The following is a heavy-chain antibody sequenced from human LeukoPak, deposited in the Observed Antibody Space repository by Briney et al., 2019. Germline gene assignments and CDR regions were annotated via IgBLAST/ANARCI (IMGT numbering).Heavy chain of an antibody. CDR1: GVTLSSYA. D-gene: IGHD3-10*01. Sequence: PGGSLRLSCTASGVTLSSYAMSWARQAPGKGLEWVSGIHPGDNTYYADSVKGRFTISRDNSKNTLYLQMNSLRAEDTAVYYCTRGASYYDYWGQGTLVTVSS. CDR3: TRGASYYDY. V-gene: IGHV3-53*01. J-gene: IGHJ4*02. CDR2: IHPGDNT.